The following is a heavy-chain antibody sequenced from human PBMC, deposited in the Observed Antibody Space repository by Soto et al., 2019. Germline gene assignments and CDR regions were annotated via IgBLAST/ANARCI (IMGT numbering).Heavy chain of an antibody. CDR1: GGSITTVGYS. CDR3: ARRISARTYYFDY. V-gene: IGHV4-30-2*01. CDR2: IFHSGIS. J-gene: IGHJ4*02. Sequence: PSETLSLTCAVSGGSITTVGYSWSWIRQPPGKGLEWIGYIFHSGISYSNPSLKGRVTMSVDGSKNRFSLRLSSVTAADTAVYYCARRISARTYYFDYWGQGPLLTVSS. D-gene: IGHD6-6*01.